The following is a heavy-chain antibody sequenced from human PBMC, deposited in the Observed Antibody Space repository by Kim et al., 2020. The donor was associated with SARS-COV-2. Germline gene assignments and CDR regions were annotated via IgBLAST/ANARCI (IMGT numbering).Heavy chain of an antibody. V-gene: IGHV3-11*01. CDR3: ARGDRITGRNWYFDL. Sequence: VKGRFNISRDNAKNSLYLQMNSLRAEDTAVYYCARGDRITGRNWYFDLWGRGTLVTVSS. D-gene: IGHD1-20*01. J-gene: IGHJ2*01.